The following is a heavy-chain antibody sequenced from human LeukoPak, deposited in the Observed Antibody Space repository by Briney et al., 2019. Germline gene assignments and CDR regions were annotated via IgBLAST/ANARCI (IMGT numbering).Heavy chain of an antibody. CDR2: ISERGGST. CDR3: AKRGVVIRGILVIGYHQEAYHHDL. J-gene: IGHJ4*02. CDR1: GISLSNYA. Sequence: GGSLRLSCVVSGISLSNYAMTWVRQAPGKGLEWVSYISERGGSTTYADSVKGRFTISRDTSLNTLYLQMNNLRAEDTAVYFCAKRGVVIRGILVIGYHQEAYHHDLWGQGVLVTVSS. D-gene: IGHD3-10*01. V-gene: IGHV3-23*01.